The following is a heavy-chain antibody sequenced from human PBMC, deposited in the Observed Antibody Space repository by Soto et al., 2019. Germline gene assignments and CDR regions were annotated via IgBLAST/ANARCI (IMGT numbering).Heavy chain of an antibody. Sequence: LRLSCAASGFTFSSSSMNWFLQAPGKGLEWVSYISSSSSTIYYADSVKGRFTISRDNAKNSLYLQMNSLRAEDTAVYYCAKDVMITFGGVIVPDAFDIWGQGTMVTVSS. D-gene: IGHD3-16*02. CDR1: GFTFSSSS. V-gene: IGHV3-48*01. CDR3: AKDVMITFGGVIVPDAFDI. CDR2: ISSSSSTI. J-gene: IGHJ3*02.